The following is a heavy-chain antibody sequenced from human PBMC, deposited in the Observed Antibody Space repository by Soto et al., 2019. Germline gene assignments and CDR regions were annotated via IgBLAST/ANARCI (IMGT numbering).Heavy chain of an antibody. CDR2: ISHDGGT. CDR3: AKTPGVITVITSFDH. V-gene: IGHV4-34*03. J-gene: IGHJ4*02. D-gene: IGHD3-16*01. Sequence: LETLSLTYAFFGGSFEDFDWSRVRQSPGKGLEWVGEISHDGGTNYSPSLASRVSISVDTSNNTLYLQMNSLRAEDTAVYYCAKTPGVITVITSFDHWGQGTPVTVSS. CDR1: GGSFEDFD.